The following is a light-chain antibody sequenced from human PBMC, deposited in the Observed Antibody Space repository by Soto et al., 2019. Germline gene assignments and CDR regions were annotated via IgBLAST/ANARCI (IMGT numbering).Light chain of an antibody. J-gene: IGKJ2*01. Sequence: DIQMTQSPSSLSASVGDRVTITCRASQSISSYLNWYQQKPGKAPKLLIYAASSLQSVVPSRFSGSGSGTDFTLTISSLQPEDFATYYCQQSYSTPPTFCQGTKLEIK. CDR1: QSISSY. CDR3: QQSYSTPPT. V-gene: IGKV1-39*01. CDR2: AAS.